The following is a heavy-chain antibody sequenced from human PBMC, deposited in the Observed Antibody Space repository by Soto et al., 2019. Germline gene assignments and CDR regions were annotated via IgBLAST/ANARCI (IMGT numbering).Heavy chain of an antibody. V-gene: IGHV1-69*02. D-gene: IGHD6-19*01. CDR1: GGTFSSYT. Sequence: QVPLVQSGAEVKKPGSSVKVSCKASGGTFSSYTISWVRQAPGQGLEWMGRIIPILGIANYAQKFQGRVTITADKSTSTAYMELSSLRSEDTALYYCARAASIAVAGTGDWFDPWGQGTLVTVSS. CDR3: ARAASIAVAGTGDWFDP. J-gene: IGHJ5*02. CDR2: IIPILGIA.